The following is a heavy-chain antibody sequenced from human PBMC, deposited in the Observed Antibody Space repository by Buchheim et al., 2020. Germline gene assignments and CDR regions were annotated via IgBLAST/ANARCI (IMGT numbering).Heavy chain of an antibody. Sequence: QVQLVESGGGVVQPGRSLRLSCAASGFTFSSYAMHWVRQAPGKGLEWVAVISYDGSNKYYADSVKGRFTISRDNSKNTLYLQMNSLRAEDTAVYYCARDDIVVVPAAIARDYYYGMDVWGQGTT. CDR1: GFTFSSYA. V-gene: IGHV3-30-3*01. J-gene: IGHJ6*02. CDR3: ARDDIVVVPAAIARDYYYGMDV. CDR2: ISYDGSNK. D-gene: IGHD2-2*01.